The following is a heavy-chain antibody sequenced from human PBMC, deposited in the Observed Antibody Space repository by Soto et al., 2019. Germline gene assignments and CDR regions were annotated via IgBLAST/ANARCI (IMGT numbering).Heavy chain of an antibody. CDR3: ARDGGVLWFGELWQSYYYGMDV. J-gene: IGHJ6*02. CDR1: GYTFTSYG. Sequence: QVQLVQSGAEVKKPGASVKVSCKASGYTFTSYGISWVRQAPGQGLAWMGWISAYNGNTNYAQKLQGRVTMTTDTSTSTAYMELRSLRSDDTAVYYCARDGGVLWFGELWQSYYYGMDVWGQGTTVTVSS. CDR2: ISAYNGNT. V-gene: IGHV1-18*04. D-gene: IGHD3-10*01.